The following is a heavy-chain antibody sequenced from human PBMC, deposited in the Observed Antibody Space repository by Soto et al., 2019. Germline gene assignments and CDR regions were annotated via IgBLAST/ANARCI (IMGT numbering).Heavy chain of an antibody. V-gene: IGHV3-23*01. CDR1: GFTFSSYA. CDR3: AGPGAVVPAADYYYYYMDV. CDR2: ISGSGGST. D-gene: IGHD2-2*01. J-gene: IGHJ6*03. Sequence: GGSLRLSCAASGFTFSSYAMSWVRQAPGKGLEWVSAISGSGGSTYYADSVRGRFTISRDNSKNTLYLQMNSLRAEDTAVYYCAGPGAVVPAADYYYYYMDVWGKGTTVTVSS.